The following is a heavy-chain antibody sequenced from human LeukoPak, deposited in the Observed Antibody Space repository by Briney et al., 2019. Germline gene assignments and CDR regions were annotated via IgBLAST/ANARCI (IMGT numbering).Heavy chain of an antibody. CDR3: ANYVDLYYYYSMDV. J-gene: IGHJ6*03. V-gene: IGHV3-23*01. D-gene: IGHD5-12*01. CDR1: GFTFSNAW. Sequence: PGGSLRLSCAASGFTFSNAWMSWVRQAPGKGLEWVSAISGSGGSTYYADSVKGRFTISRDNSKNTLYLQMNSLRAEDTAVYYCANYVDLYYYYSMDVWGKRAPVTVSS. CDR2: ISGSGGST.